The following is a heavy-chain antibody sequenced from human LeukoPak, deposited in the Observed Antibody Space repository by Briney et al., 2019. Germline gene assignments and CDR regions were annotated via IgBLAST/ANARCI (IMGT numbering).Heavy chain of an antibody. Sequence: GGSLRLSCAASGFSCSDYEMNCVRQAPGKRLEWVSYIDIGGTPIYYADSVKGRLTISRDDAKNSVFLQMNSLRAEDTAVYYCARESRDYDSTTNDAFDIWGQGTMVTVSS. J-gene: IGHJ3*02. D-gene: IGHD3-22*01. CDR2: IDIGGTPI. CDR3: ARESRDYDSTTNDAFDI. V-gene: IGHV3-48*03. CDR1: GFSCSDYE.